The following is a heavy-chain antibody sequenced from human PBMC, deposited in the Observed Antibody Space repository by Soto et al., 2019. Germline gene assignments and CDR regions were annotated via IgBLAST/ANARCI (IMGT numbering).Heavy chain of an antibody. CDR3: ALCLLAVNFYFGMDV. V-gene: IGHV1-69*12. J-gene: IGHJ6*02. Sequence: QVQLVQSGAEVKKPGSSVKVSCKASGGTFSSYAINWVRQAPGQGLEWMGGIIPIFGTADYAPKFQGSVTTTAAPSTSTAYMDLSRLSSEDTAVYYCALCLLAVNFYFGMDVCGHGTTVTVSS. CDR2: IIPIFGTA. CDR1: GGTFSSYA. D-gene: IGHD2-21*01.